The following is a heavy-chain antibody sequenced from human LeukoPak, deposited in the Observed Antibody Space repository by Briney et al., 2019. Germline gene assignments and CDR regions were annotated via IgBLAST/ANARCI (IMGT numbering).Heavy chain of an antibody. CDR1: GGTFSSYT. Sequence: ASLKVSCKASGGTFSSYTFSWVRQAPGQGLEWMGWINPNSGGTNYAQKFQGRVTMTRDTSISTAYMELSRLRSDDTAVYYCARDLGGTRDYWGQGTLVTVSS. V-gene: IGHV1-2*02. J-gene: IGHJ4*02. D-gene: IGHD3-16*01. CDR3: ARDLGGTRDY. CDR2: INPNSGGT.